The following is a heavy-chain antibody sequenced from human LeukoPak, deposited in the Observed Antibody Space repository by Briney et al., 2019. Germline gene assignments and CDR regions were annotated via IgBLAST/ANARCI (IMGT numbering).Heavy chain of an antibody. CDR3: DAVW. CDR1: GFSFSNYA. D-gene: IGHD3-10*01. CDR2: LRGNGET. V-gene: IGHV3-23*01. J-gene: IGHJ4*02. Sequence: GESLRLSCAASGFSFSNYAMSWVRQAPARGPEWVSSLRGNGETFYADSVKGRCTLSRDDSRNTVYLQLNDYYARASWVSNADAVWWGQGTQVTVSS.